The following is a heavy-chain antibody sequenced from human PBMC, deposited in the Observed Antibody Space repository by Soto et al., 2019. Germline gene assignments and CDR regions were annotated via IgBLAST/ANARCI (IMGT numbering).Heavy chain of an antibody. D-gene: IGHD2-2*01. V-gene: IGHV1-18*01. CDR1: GYTFATYG. CDR2: ISPYSDGT. J-gene: IGHJ5*02. CDR3: ARVVPGAEAWFGP. Sequence: YVMVSCKSSGYTFATYGITWGRQAPGQPLEWLGWISPYSDGTNYAQKFQGRVSMTTDTSTTTAYMELRSLRSDDTAVYYCARVVPGAEAWFGPWGQGNLVTVSS.